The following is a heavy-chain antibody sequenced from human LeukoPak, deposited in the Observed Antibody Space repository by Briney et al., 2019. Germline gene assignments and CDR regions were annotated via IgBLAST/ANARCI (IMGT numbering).Heavy chain of an antibody. J-gene: IGHJ4*02. CDR2: TYYRYKWYN. Sequence: SQTLSLTCAISGDSVSSNSAAWNWLTQSPSRGLEWLGRTYYRYKWYNDYAVSVKSRITINPDTSKNQFSLQLNSVTPEGTAVYYGARGIPPGEWGQGTLVTVSS. V-gene: IGHV6-1*01. CDR3: ARGIPPGE. CDR1: GDSVSSNSAA.